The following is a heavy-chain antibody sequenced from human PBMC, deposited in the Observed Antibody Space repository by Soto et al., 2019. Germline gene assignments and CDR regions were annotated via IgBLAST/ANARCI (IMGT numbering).Heavy chain of an antibody. V-gene: IGHV4-31*03. CDR1: GGSISSGGYY. D-gene: IGHD5-12*01. J-gene: IGHJ4*02. CDR3: AREYSGYEKEYYFDY. CDR2: IYYSGST. Sequence: PSETLSLTCTVSGGSISSGGYYWSWIRQHPGKGLEWIGYIYYSGSTYYNPSLKSRVTISVDTSKNQFSLKLSSVTAADTAVYYCAREYSGYEKEYYFDYWGQGTLVTVSS.